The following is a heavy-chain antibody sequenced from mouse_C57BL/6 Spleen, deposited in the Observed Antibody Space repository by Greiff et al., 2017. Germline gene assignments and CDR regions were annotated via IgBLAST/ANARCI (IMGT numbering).Heavy chain of an antibody. CDR2: IDPSDSYT. CDR1: GYTFTSYW. CDR3: ARCPSYYGNCLYYAMDY. Sequence: QVQLQQPGAELVMPGASVKLSCKASGYTFTSYWMHWVKQRPGQGLEWIGEIDPSDSYTNYNQKFKGKSTLTVDKSSSTAYMQLSSLTSEDSAVYYCARCPSYYGNCLYYAMDYWGQGTTVTVSS. D-gene: IGHD2-1*01. V-gene: IGHV1-69*01. J-gene: IGHJ4*01.